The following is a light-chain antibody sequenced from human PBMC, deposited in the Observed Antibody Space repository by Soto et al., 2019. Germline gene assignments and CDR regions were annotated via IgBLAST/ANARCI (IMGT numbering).Light chain of an antibody. CDR2: GAS. V-gene: IGKV3-15*01. CDR1: QSVNSH. Sequence: VVMTPSPATLPVSPVESATLSCRTSQSVNSHLAWYQHKPGQAPRLLIYGASSRATGIPTRFSGSGSGTEFTLTIDSLQSEDFAIYFCQQYNNWPGTFGGGTKVDIK. J-gene: IGKJ4*01. CDR3: QQYNNWPGT.